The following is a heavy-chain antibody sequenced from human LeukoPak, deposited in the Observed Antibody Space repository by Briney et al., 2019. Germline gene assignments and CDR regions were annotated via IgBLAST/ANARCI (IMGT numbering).Heavy chain of an antibody. CDR2: ISAYNGNT. CDR3: ARVGADYYYYYMDV. D-gene: IGHD1-26*01. V-gene: IGHV1-18*01. J-gene: IGHJ6*03. Sequence: ASVKVSCKASGYTFTSYGISWVRQAPGQGLEWMGWISAYNGNTNYAQKLQGRVTMTTDTSTSTAYMELRSLRSDDAAVYYCARVGADYYYYYMDVWGKGTTVTVSS. CDR1: GYTFTSYG.